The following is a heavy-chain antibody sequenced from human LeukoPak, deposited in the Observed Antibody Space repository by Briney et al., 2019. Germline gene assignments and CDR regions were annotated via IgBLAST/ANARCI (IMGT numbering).Heavy chain of an antibody. CDR3: ARGLAEYNRYFDY. J-gene: IGHJ4*02. CDR2: IKQDGSEK. V-gene: IGHV3-7*01. CDR1: GFTFSGYW. D-gene: IGHD6-6*01. Sequence: GGSLRLSCAASGFTFSGYWMSWARQAPGKGLEWVASIKQDGSEKYYVDSVKGRFTISRDNAKNSLYLQMNSLRAEDTAVYYCARGLAEYNRYFDYWGQGTLVTVSS.